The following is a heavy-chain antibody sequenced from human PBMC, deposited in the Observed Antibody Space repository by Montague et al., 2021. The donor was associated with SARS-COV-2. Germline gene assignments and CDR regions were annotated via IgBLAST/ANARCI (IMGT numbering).Heavy chain of an antibody. V-gene: IGHV4-34*01. J-gene: IGHJ4*02. Sequence: SEILSLTRAVYGGSFTTYYWSWIRQPPGKGLEWIGEINHGGTTNXNSALKSRVTMSVDTSKNQFSLTLTSVTAADTAIYFCARNSFRARFLDWSFYFTFWGQGSVVTVSS. CDR2: INHGGTT. CDR1: GGSFTTYY. CDR3: ARNSFRARFLDWSFYFTF. D-gene: IGHD3/OR15-3a*01.